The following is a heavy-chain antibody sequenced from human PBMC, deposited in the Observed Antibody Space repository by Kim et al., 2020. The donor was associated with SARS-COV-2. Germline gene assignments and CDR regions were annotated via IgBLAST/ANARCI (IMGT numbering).Heavy chain of an antibody. J-gene: IGHJ4*02. V-gene: IGHV3-53*01. D-gene: IGHD3-10*01. CDR3: ARTPFYYGSGVPDY. Sequence: ADSVKGRFTISRDNSKNTLYLQMNSLRAEDTAVYYCARTPFYYGSGVPDYWGQGTLVTVSS.